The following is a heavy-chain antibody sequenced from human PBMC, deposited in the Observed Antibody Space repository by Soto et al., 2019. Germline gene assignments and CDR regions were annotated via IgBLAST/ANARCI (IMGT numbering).Heavy chain of an antibody. J-gene: IGHJ6*02. CDR1: GYTFTSYA. CDR2: INAGNGNT. CDR3: ARDSGYSSSYYSYGMDV. V-gene: IGHV1-3*01. D-gene: IGHD3-22*01. Sequence: QVQLVQSGAEVKKPGASVKVSCKASGYTFTSYAMHWVRQAPGQRLEWLGWINAGNGNTKYSHKFQGRVTIARDTSASTAYMELSSLRCEDTAVYYCARDSGYSSSYYSYGMDVWGQGTTVTVSS.